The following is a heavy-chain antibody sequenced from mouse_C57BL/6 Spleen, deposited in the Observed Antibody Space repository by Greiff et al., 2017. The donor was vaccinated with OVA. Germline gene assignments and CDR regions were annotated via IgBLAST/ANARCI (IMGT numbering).Heavy chain of an antibody. D-gene: IGHD4-1*01. CDR3: ARSPANWFDY. Sequence: VQRVESGAELVRPGTSVKVSCKASGYAFTNYLIEWVKQRPGQGLEWIGVINPGSGGTNYNEKFKGKATLTADKSSSTAYMQLSSLTSEDSAVYFCARSPANWFDYWGQGTTLTVSS. V-gene: IGHV1-54*01. CDR2: INPGSGGT. J-gene: IGHJ2*01. CDR1: GYAFTNYL.